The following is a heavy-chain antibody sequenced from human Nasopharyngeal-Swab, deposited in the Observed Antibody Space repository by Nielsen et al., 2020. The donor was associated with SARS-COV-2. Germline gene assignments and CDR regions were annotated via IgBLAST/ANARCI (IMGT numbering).Heavy chain of an antibody. CDR3: ARRVARAPRHEGDYYYGMDV. Sequence: VRQMPGKGLEWIGEINHSGSTNYNPSLKSRVTISVDTSKNQFSLKLSSVTAADTAVYYYARRVARAPRHEGDYYYGMDVWGQGTTVTVSS. J-gene: IGHJ6*02. CDR2: INHSGST. D-gene: IGHD3-16*01. V-gene: IGHV4-34*01.